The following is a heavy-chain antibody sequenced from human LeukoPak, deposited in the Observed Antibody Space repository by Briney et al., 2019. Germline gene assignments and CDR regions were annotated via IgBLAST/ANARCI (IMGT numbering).Heavy chain of an antibody. CDR3: ARLGAVLTSVNWFDP. CDR2: INHSGST. CDR1: GGSFSGYY. Sequence: PSETLSLTCAVYGGSFSGYYWSWIRQPPGKGLEWIGEINHSGSTNYNPSLKSRLTMSVDPSRNQFSLKLTAVTAADTAVYYCARLGAVLTSVNWFDPWGQGTLVTVSS. V-gene: IGHV4-34*01. D-gene: IGHD4-23*01. J-gene: IGHJ5*02.